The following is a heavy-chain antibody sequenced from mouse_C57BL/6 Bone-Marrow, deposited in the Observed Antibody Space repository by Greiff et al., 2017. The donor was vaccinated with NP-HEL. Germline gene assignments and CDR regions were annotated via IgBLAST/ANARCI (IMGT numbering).Heavy chain of an antibody. CDR3: ARDEGSREGYWYFDV. Sequence: EVKLVESGGGLVKPGGSLKLSCAASGFTFSSYAMSWVRQTPEKRLEWVATISDGGSYTYYPDNVKGRFTISRDNAKNNLYLQMSHLKSEDTAMYYCARDEGSREGYWYFDVWGTGTTVTVSS. V-gene: IGHV5-4*01. CDR2: ISDGGSYT. J-gene: IGHJ1*03. CDR1: GFTFSSYA. D-gene: IGHD1-1*01.